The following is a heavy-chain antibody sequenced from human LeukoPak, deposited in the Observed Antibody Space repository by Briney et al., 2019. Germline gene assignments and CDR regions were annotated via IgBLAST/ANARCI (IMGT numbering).Heavy chain of an antibody. CDR2: IYHSGST. CDR3: ARDRGPGVGATGYYFHY. CDR1: GYSISSGYY. V-gene: IGHV4-38-2*02. Sequence: SETLSLTCTVSGYSISSGYYWGWIRQPPGQGLEWIGSIYHSGSTYYNPSLKTRVTISVDTSKSQSSLKLSSVTAADTAVYYCARDRGPGVGATGYYFHYWGQGTLVTVSS. D-gene: IGHD1-26*01. J-gene: IGHJ4*02.